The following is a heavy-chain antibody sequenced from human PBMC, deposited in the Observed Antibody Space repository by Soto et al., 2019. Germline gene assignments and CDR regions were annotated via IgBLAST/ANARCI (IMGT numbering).Heavy chain of an antibody. D-gene: IGHD3-22*01. V-gene: IGHV1-69*08. CDR2: IIPILGIA. CDR3: ARESDYYDSSGYYAVGGFDY. J-gene: IGHJ4*02. Sequence: QVQLVQSGAEVKKPGSSVKVSCKASGGTFSSYTISWVRQAPGQGLEWMGRIIPILGIANYAQKFQGRVTITANKSTSTAYMELSSLRSEDTAVYYCARESDYYDSSGYYAVGGFDYWGQGTLVTVSS. CDR1: GGTFSSYT.